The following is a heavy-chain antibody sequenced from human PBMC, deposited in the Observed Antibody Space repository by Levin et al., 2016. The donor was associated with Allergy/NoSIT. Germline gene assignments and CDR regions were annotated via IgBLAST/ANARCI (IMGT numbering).Heavy chain of an antibody. CDR2: ISGSGGST. CDR3: AKAMYYFDY. CDR1: GFTFSSYA. V-gene: IGHV3-23*01. J-gene: IGHJ4*02. Sequence: GRSLKISCAASGFTFSSYAMSWVRQAPGKGLEWVSAISGSGGSTYYADSVKGRFTISRDNSKNTLYLQMNSLRAEDTAVYYCAKAMYYFDYWGQGTLVTVSS.